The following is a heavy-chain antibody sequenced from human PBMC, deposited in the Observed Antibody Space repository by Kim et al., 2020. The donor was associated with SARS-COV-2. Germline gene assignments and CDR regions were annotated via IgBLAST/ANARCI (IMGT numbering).Heavy chain of an antibody. D-gene: IGHD4-4*01. V-gene: IGHV3-23*01. J-gene: IGHJ4*02. CDR2: ISGSGGST. CDR1: GFTFSSYA. Sequence: GGSLRLSCAASGFTFSSYAMSWVRQAPGKGLEWVSAISGSGGSTYYADSVKGRFTISRDNSKNTLYLQMNSLRAEETAVYYCAKDAIPFYSNYIFDYWGQGTLVTVSS. CDR3: AKDAIPFYSNYIFDY.